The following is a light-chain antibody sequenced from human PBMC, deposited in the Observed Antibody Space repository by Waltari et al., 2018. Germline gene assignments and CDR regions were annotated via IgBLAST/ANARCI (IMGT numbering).Light chain of an antibody. J-gene: IGLJ2*01. CDR1: SGVVGVYNF. Sequence: QAALTQPHSVSGSPGQSVPISYTGTSGVVGVYNFVSWYQNHPGKAPKVLIYDVNERPSGVPDRFSGSKSGNTASLTISGLQPEDEADYYCCSYAGSYTLIFGGGTKLTVL. CDR3: CSYAGSYTLI. V-gene: IGLV2-11*01. CDR2: DVN.